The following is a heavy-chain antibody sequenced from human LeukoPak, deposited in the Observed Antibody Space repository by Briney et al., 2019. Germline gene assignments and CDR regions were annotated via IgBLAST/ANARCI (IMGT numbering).Heavy chain of an antibody. V-gene: IGHV4-59*01. CDR3: ARDRGQKGDYHYFDY. Sequence: SETLSLTCTAFGGSISSYYWSWIRQPPGKGLEWIGYIYYSGSTNYNPSLKSRVTISVDTSKNQFSLKLSSVTAADTAVYYCARDRGQKGDYHYFDYWGQGTLVTVSS. D-gene: IGHD4-17*01. J-gene: IGHJ4*02. CDR1: GGSISSYY. CDR2: IYYSGST.